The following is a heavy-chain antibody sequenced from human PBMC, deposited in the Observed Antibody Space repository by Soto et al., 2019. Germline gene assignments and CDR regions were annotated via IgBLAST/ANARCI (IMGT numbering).Heavy chain of an antibody. V-gene: IGHV1-24*01. CDR3: ATVITGTTGSRFDP. CDR2: FDPEDGET. CDR1: GYTLTELS. Sequence: GASVKVSCKVSGYTLTELSMHWVRQAPGKGLEWMGGFDPEDGETIYAQKFQGRVTMTEDTSTDTAYMELSSLRSEDTVVYYCATVITGTTGSRFDPWGQGTLVTVSS. D-gene: IGHD1-7*01. J-gene: IGHJ5*02.